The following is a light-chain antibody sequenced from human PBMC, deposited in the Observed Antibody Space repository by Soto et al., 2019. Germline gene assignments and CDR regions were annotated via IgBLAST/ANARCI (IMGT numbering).Light chain of an antibody. CDR1: QSISSY. V-gene: IGKV1-39*01. CDR3: QQYNSYPYT. CDR2: AAS. J-gene: IGKJ2*01. Sequence: DIQMTQSSSSLSASVGDRVTITCRASQSISSYLNWYQQKPGKAPKLLIYAASSLQSGVPSRFSGSGSGTDFTLTISSLQPEDFATYYCQQYNSYPYTFGQGTKLEIK.